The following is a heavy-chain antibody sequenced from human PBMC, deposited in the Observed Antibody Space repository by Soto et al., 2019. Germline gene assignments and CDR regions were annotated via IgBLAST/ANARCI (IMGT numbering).Heavy chain of an antibody. CDR2: ITRDGSST. Sequence: EVQLVESGGGLVQPGGSLRLSCAASGVSLSDYWMHWVRQAPGEGLVWLSRITRDGSSTNYVDTVKGRITISRDNAKNTLYLQVNSLRGEDAAVYYCARGANGYYYFDYWGQGTLVTVSS. V-gene: IGHV3-74*01. D-gene: IGHD5-18*01. CDR3: ARGANGYYYFDY. J-gene: IGHJ4*02. CDR1: GVSLSDYW.